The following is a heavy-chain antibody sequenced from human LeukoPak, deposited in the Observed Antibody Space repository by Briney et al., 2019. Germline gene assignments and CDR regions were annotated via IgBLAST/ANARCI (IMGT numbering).Heavy chain of an antibody. D-gene: IGHD3-10*01. J-gene: IGHJ4*02. CDR2: ISGSGGST. CDR3: GKSRYGSGSYYSALDY. Sequence: GGSLRLSCAASGFTFNSYGMSWVRQAPGKGLEWVSAISGSGGSTYYADSVKGRFTISRDNSKNTLYLQMNSLRAEDTAVYYCGKSRYGSGSYYSALDYWGQGTLVTVSS. V-gene: IGHV3-23*01. CDR1: GFTFNSYG.